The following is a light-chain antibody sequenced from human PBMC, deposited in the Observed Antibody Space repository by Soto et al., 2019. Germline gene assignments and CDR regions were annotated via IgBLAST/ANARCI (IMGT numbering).Light chain of an antibody. CDR1: QSISHF. V-gene: IGKV1-39*01. J-gene: IGKJ2*01. CDR2: TAS. Sequence: DIQMTQSPPSLSASVGDKVTITCRPSQSISHFLNWYQQKPGKAPKLLIYTASSLQSGVPSRFSGSGSGTHFTLTVGSLQPEDSATYFCQQSYTPPHTFGQGTKLEIK. CDR3: QQSYTPPHT.